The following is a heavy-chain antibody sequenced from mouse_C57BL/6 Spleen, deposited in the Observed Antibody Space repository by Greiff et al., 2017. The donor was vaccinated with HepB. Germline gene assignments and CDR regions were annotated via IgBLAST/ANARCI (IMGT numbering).Heavy chain of an antibody. J-gene: IGHJ3*01. CDR2: INPYNGGT. CDR1: GYTFTDYY. Sequence: EVQLQQSGPVLVKPGASVKMSCKASGYTFTDYYMNWVKQSHGKSLEWIGVINPYNGGTSYNQKFKGKATLTVDKSSSTAYMELNSLTSEDSAVYYCARSYDGSSYGFAYWGQGTLVTVSA. V-gene: IGHV1-19*01. D-gene: IGHD1-1*01. CDR3: ARSYDGSSYGFAY.